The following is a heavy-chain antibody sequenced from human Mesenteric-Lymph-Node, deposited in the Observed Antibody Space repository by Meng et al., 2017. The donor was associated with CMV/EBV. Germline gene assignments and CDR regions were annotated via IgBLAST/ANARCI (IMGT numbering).Heavy chain of an antibody. CDR3: ARGDCSSGNCYPPASFYSYCMDV. CDR1: GDSISSGGYY. D-gene: IGHD2-2*01. V-gene: IGHV4-31*11. Sequence: SETLSLTCAVSGDSISSGGYYWNWVRQHPGKGLEWIGCIYSSGYTFSSPSLKSRITISVDTSKNQFSLRLSSVTAADTAVYYCARGDCSSGNCYPPASFYSYCMDVWGQGTTVTVSS. CDR2: IYSSGYT. J-gene: IGHJ6*02.